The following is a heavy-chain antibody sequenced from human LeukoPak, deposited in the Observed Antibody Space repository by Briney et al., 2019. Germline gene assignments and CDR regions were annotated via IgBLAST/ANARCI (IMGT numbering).Heavy chain of an antibody. J-gene: IGHJ4*02. CDR1: GFTFSSYA. CDR2: ISYDGSNK. CDR3: ASRRYFDWLMDY. V-gene: IGHV3-30-3*01. Sequence: GGSLRLSCAASGFTFSSYAMHWVRQAPGKGLEWVAVISYDGSNKYYADSVKGRFTISRDNSKNTLYLQMNSLRAEDTAVYYCASRRYFDWLMDYWGRGTLVTVSS. D-gene: IGHD3-9*01.